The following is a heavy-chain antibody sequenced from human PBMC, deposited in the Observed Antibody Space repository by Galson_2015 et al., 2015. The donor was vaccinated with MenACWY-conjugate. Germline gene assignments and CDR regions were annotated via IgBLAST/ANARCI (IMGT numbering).Heavy chain of an antibody. J-gene: IGHJ4*02. V-gene: IGHV1-2*06. D-gene: IGHD5-24*01. CDR2: INPNSGGT. Sequence: SVKVSCKASGYTINGHFLHWVRQAPGQGLEWMERINPNSGGTNYAEKFQGRVTMTWDTSFRTSYMDLSSDDTAIYFCARSRYNTGWAFDYWGQGTLVTVSS. CDR1: GYTINGHF. CDR3: ARSRYNTGWAFDY.